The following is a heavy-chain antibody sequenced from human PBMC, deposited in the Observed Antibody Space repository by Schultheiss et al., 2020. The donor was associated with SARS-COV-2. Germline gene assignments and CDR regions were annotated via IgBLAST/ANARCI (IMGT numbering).Heavy chain of an antibody. V-gene: IGHV1-2*02. J-gene: IGHJ3*02. CDR1: GYTFTGYY. D-gene: IGHD6-13*01. CDR3: ARDTIAAPIPDAFDI. Sequence: ASVKVSCKASGYTFTGYYMHWVRQAPGQGLEWMGWINPNSGGTNYAQKFQGRVTITADKSTSTAYMELSSLRSEDTAVYYCARDTIAAPIPDAFDIWGQGTMVTVSS. CDR2: INPNSGGT.